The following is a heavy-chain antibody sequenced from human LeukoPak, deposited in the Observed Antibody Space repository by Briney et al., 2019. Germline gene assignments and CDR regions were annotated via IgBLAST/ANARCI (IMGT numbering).Heavy chain of an antibody. CDR1: GGTFSSRA. V-gene: IGHV1-69*05. CDR3: ARGDSGYDYGFDN. Sequence: SVKVSCKASGGTFSSRAISWVRQAPGQGLEWVGGIIPIFGTTNYAQKFQGRVTITTDESTSTGYMELRSLRSDDTAVYYCARGDSGYDYGFDNWGQGTLVTVSS. J-gene: IGHJ4*02. CDR2: IIPIFGTT. D-gene: IGHD5-12*01.